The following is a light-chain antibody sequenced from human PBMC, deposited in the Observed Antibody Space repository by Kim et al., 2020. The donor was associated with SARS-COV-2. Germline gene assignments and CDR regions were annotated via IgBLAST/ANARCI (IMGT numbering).Light chain of an antibody. V-gene: IGKV1-17*03. CDR1: QDISNF. CDR2: ATS. J-gene: IGKJ2*01. Sequence: SASVGDRVTISCRESQDISNFLAWFQQKPGKVPKRLIYATSSLQSGVPSRFSGSGSGTEYSLTISSLQPEDFATYYCLQHKSYPYTLGQGTKLEIK. CDR3: LQHKSYPYT.